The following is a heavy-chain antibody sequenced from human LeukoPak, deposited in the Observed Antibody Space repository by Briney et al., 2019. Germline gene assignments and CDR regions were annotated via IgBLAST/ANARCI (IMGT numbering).Heavy chain of an antibody. CDR1: GGTFSSYA. V-gene: IGHV1-24*01. D-gene: IGHD3-10*01. Sequence: ASVKVSCKASGGTFSSYAITWVRQAPGQGLEWMGGFDPEDGETIYAQKFQGRVTMTEDTSTDTAYMELSSLRSEDTAVYYCAPLWFGRYFDYWGQGTLVTVSS. CDR3: APLWFGRYFDY. CDR2: FDPEDGET. J-gene: IGHJ4*02.